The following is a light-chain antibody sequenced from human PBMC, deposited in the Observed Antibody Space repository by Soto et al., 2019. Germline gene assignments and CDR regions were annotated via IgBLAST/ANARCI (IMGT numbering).Light chain of an antibody. V-gene: IGLV2-8*01. J-gene: IGLJ1*01. Sequence: QSVLTQPPSASGSPGQSVTISCTGTSSDVGGYNYVSWYQQHPGKAPKLMIYEVSKRPSGVPDRFSGSKSGNTAPLTVSGLQAEDEADYYCSSYAGSNILGVFXTGTKGTVL. CDR1: SSDVGGYNY. CDR2: EVS. CDR3: SSYAGSNILGV.